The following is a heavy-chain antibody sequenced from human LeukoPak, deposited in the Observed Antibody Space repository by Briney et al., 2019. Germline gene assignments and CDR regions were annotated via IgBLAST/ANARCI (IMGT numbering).Heavy chain of an antibody. D-gene: IGHD3-22*01. Sequence: VASVKVSCKASGYTFTTYGINWVRQAPGQGLEWMGWISGYNGNTYYEKSLQGRVTMTADTSTSIAYMELRSLRSDDTAVYYCARWYYYDGRGDPIDYGMDVWGQGTTVTVSS. V-gene: IGHV1-18*01. CDR3: ARWYYYDGRGDPIDYGMDV. CDR2: ISGYNGNT. CDR1: GYTFTTYG. J-gene: IGHJ6*02.